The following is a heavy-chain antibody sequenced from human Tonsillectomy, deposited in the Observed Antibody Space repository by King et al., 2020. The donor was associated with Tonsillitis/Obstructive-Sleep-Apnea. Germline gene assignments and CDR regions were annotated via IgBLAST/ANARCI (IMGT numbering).Heavy chain of an antibody. CDR1: GFTFSSYA. CDR3: AKRGRIFGGMKHFDY. V-gene: IGHV3-23*04. J-gene: IGHJ4*02. CDR2: ISGSGGST. Sequence: VQLVESGGGLVQPGGSLRLSCAASGFTFSSYAMSSVRQAPGKGLEWVSAISGSGGSTYYAESVKGRFTISRDNSKNTLYLQMNSPRAEDTAVYYCAKRGRIFGGMKHFDYRGPGNLVTVSS. D-gene: IGHD3-3*01.